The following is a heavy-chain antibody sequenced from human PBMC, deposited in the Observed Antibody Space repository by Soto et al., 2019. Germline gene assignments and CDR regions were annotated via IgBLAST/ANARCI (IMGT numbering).Heavy chain of an antibody. CDR2: ISLYSDGA. J-gene: IGHJ5*01. CDR3: ARVVPGAEAWFGS. CDR1: GYTFSNYG. D-gene: IGHD2-2*01. Sequence: QVQLVQSGGEVKRPGASVKVSCKTSGYTFSNYGITWVRQAPGQPLEWLGWISLYSDGANYAQKFQGRVPMTTDTSTTTAYMELRSLRSDDTAVYYCARVVPGAEAWFGSWGQGTLVTVSS. V-gene: IGHV1-18*01.